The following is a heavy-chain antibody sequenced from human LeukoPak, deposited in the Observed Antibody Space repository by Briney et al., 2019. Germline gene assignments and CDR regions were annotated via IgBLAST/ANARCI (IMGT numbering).Heavy chain of an antibody. J-gene: IGHJ4*02. V-gene: IGHV3-23*01. D-gene: IGHD1-26*01. CDR1: GFTFSSCA. CDR3: AKDPIFSGSYGVFDY. Sequence: GGSLRLSCAASGFTFSSCAMSWVRQAPGKGLEWVSTIIDSGNSIYYADSAGGRFTISRDNSKNTLHLQMNSLRAGDTAVYYCAKDPIFSGSYGVFDYWGLGTLVTVSS. CDR2: IIDSGNSI.